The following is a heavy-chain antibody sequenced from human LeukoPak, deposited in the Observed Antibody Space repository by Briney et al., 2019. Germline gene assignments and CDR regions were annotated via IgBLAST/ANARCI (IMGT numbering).Heavy chain of an antibody. V-gene: IGHV1-46*01. J-gene: IGHJ3*02. CDR2: INPSGGST. Sequence: ASVKVSCKASGYTFTSYYMHWVRQAPGQGLEWMGIINPSGGSTSYAQKFQGRVTMTRDTSTSTAYMELSSLRSEDTAVYYCARAPLANWGTYAFDIWGQGTMVTVSS. CDR3: ARAPLANWGTYAFDI. CDR1: GYTFTSYY. D-gene: IGHD7-27*01.